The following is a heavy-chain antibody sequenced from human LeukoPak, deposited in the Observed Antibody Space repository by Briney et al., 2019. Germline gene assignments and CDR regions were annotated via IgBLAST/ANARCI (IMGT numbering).Heavy chain of an antibody. CDR3: ATDYGDPPLDY. D-gene: IGHD4-17*01. CDR1: GFTVSSNY. V-gene: IGHV3-53*01. CDR2: IYSGGST. Sequence: SGGSLRLSCAASGFTVSSNYMSWVRQAPGKGLEWVSVIYSGGSTYYADSVKGRFTISRDNSKNTLYLQMNSLRAEDTAVYYCATDYGDPPLDYWGQGTLVTVSS. J-gene: IGHJ4*02.